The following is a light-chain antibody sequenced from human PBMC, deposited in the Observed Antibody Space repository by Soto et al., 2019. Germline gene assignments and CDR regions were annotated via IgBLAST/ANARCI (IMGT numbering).Light chain of an antibody. J-gene: IGKJ1*01. V-gene: IGKV3-20*01. CDR1: QSVSNNY. Sequence: VSTQLPGSSAKAPGWISTHRKRASQSVSNNYLAWYQQKPGQAPRLLIYGASNRATGIPDRSSGSRSGTDFTLTIRRLEPEDFAVYYCQQYGSSGTFGQGTKVDIK. CDR2: GAS. CDR3: QQYGSSGT.